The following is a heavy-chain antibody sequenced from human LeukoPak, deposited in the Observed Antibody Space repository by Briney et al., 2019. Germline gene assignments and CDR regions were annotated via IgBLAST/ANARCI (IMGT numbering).Heavy chain of an antibody. CDR1: GGSISSSSYY. CDR2: IYYGGST. V-gene: IGHV4-39*07. CDR3: ARATFINWFDP. Sequence: PSETLSLTCTVSGGSISSSSYYWGWIRQPPGKGLEWIGSIYYGGSTNYNPSLKSRVTISVDTSKNRFSLKLSSVTAADTAVYYCARATFINWFDPWGQGTLVTVSS. D-gene: IGHD3-16*01. J-gene: IGHJ5*02.